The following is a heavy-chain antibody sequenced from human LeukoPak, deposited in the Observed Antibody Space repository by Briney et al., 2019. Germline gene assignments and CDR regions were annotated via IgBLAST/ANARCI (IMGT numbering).Heavy chain of an antibody. V-gene: IGHV4-59*08. CDR3: ARGARAGYNLEPFDY. Sequence: SETLSLTCTVSGGSMSSYYWSWIRQPPGKGLEWIGYIYYSGSTKYNPSLKSRVTISVDTSKSQFSLKLSSVTAADTAVYYCARGARAGYNLEPFDYWGQGTLVTVSS. D-gene: IGHD5-24*01. J-gene: IGHJ4*02. CDR2: IYYSGST. CDR1: GGSMSSYY.